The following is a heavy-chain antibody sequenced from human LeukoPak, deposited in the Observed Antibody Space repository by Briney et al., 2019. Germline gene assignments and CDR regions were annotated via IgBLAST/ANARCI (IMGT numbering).Heavy chain of an antibody. J-gene: IGHJ4*02. Sequence: PGGSLRLSCAASGFTFSDYWVDWVRQAPGKGLEWVANIKEDGSARNYLDSVKGRFTISRDNAKNSLYLQMNNLRAEDTAVYYCARNRGYQQSDCWGQGTLVTVSS. CDR3: ARNRGYQQSDC. D-gene: IGHD2-15*01. CDR2: IKEDGSAR. V-gene: IGHV3-7*01. CDR1: GFTFSDYW.